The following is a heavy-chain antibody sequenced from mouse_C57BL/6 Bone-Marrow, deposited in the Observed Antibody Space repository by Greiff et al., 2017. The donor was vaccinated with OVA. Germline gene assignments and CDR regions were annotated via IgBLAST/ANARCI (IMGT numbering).Heavy chain of an antibody. J-gene: IGHJ3*01. CDR3: ARSWAWFAD. D-gene: IGHD4-1*01. V-gene: IGHV1-80*01. Sequence: VKLQESGAELVKPGASVKISCKASGYAFSSYWMNWVKQRPGKGLEWIGQIYPGDGDNTSNGKFKGKATLTADKSSSPSYMQLSSLTSEDSAVYFCARSWAWFADWGQGTLVTVSA. CDR2: IYPGDGDN. CDR1: GYAFSSYW.